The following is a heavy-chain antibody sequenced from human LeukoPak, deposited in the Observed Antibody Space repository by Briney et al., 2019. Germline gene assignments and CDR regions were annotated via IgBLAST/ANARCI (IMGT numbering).Heavy chain of an antibody. D-gene: IGHD3-10*01. J-gene: IGHJ4*02. CDR3: ARGGRYYYGSGRLDY. V-gene: IGHV3-48*03. Sequence: GGSLRLSCAASGFTFTSYEMNWVRQAPGKGLEWVSYISSSGSTIYYADSVKGRFTISRDNARNSLYLQMNSLRAEDTAVYYCARGGRYYYGSGRLDYWGQGTLVTVSS. CDR2: ISSSGSTI. CDR1: GFTFTSYE.